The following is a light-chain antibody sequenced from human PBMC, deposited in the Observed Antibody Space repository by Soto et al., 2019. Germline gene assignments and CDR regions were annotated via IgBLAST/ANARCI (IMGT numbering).Light chain of an antibody. V-gene: IGKV3D-15*01. CDR2: GAS. Sequence: EIVMTQSPATLSVSPGERATPSCRASQTVNSNLAWYQKKPGQAPRLLIYGASTRAPGIPARFSGSGSGTEFTLTISSLQSEDFAVYYCQQYNNWPPLTFGGGTKVEIK. CDR1: QTVNSN. J-gene: IGKJ4*01. CDR3: QQYNNWPPLT.